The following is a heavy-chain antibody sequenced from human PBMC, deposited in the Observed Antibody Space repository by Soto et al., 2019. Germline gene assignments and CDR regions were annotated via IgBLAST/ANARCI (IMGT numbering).Heavy chain of an antibody. J-gene: IGHJ6*02. CDR3: ARCCYYDSSGSRNYYNSGMNA. D-gene: IGHD3-22*01. CDR2: ISAYDGNT. Sequence: QVQLVQSGAEVKKPGASVKVSCKASGYTFSSYGINWVRQAPGQGLEWLGWISAYDGNTKYAQNLQGRVSMTTDTSTKTAYTGPRTLSSAHTALYSCARCCYYDSSGSRNYYNSGMNAWAQATTVTFSS. CDR1: GYTFSSYG. V-gene: IGHV1-18*01.